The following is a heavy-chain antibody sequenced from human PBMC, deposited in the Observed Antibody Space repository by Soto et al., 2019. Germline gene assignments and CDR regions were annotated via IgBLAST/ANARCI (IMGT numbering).Heavy chain of an antibody. CDR2: ISWNSGSI. V-gene: IGHV3-9*01. CDR1: GFTFDDYA. D-gene: IGHD6-13*01. Sequence: GGSLRLSCAASGFTFDDYAMHWFRQAPGKGLEWVSGISWNSGSIGYADSVKGRFTISRDNAKNSLYLQMNSLRAEDTALYYCAKDAQQLVRGYFDYWGQGTLVTVSS. CDR3: AKDAQQLVRGYFDY. J-gene: IGHJ4*02.